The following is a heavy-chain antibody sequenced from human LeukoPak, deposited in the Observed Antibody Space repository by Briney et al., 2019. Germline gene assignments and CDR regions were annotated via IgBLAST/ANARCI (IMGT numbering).Heavy chain of an antibody. CDR3: ARTTEGGYTHGYFYYYYMDV. J-gene: IGHJ6*03. D-gene: IGHD5-18*01. CDR2: IYYSGST. CDR1: GGSFSGYY. V-gene: IGHV4-59*01. Sequence: SETLSLTCGVYGGSFSGYYWSWIRQPPGKGLEWIGYIYYSGSTNYNPSLKSRVTISVDTSKNQFSLKLTSVTAADTAVYYCARTTEGGYTHGYFYYYYMDVWGKGTTVTISS.